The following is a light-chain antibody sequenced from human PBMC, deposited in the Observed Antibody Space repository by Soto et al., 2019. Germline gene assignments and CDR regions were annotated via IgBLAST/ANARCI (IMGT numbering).Light chain of an antibody. V-gene: IGLV1-44*01. CDR3: AAWDDSLDGPV. CDR1: SSNIGSNT. CDR2: SNN. J-gene: IGLJ3*02. Sequence: QSVLTQPPSASGAPGQRVTISCSGSSSNIGSNTVNWYQQFPGTAPRVPMYSNNQRPSGVPDRFSGSKSGTSVFLAISGLQSDDEADYYCAAWDDSLDGPVFGGGTKVTVL.